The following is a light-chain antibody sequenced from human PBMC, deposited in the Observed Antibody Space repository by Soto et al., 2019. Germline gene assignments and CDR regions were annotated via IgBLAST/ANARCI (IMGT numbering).Light chain of an antibody. CDR1: SGHSTYI. CDR2: LDRSGSY. Sequence: QSVLTQSSSASASLGSSVKLTCILSSGHSTYIIAWHQQQPGKAPRFLMTLDRSGSYNRASGAPDRLSGSSSGADRYLTISNLQFEDEGDYYCETWYSNTHKVFGGGTKVTVL. CDR3: ETWYSNTHKV. J-gene: IGLJ3*02. V-gene: IGLV4-60*02.